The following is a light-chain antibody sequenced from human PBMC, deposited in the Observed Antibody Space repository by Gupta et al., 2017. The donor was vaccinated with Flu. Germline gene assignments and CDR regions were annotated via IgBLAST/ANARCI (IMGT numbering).Light chain of an antibody. CDR1: QSVANSH. Sequence: ENVWTQSPGTLSLSPGESATLSCRASQSVANSHLAWHQQKPGQAPRLVIHGISNRATGIPDRFSGSGSGTDFTLTISRLEPEDFAVYFCQQYDTSPLTFGGGTRVEIK. CDR3: QQYDTSPLT. J-gene: IGKJ4*01. V-gene: IGKV3-20*01. CDR2: GIS.